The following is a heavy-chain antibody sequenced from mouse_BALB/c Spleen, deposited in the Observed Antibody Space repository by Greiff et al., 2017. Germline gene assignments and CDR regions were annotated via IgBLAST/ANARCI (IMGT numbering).Heavy chain of an antibody. CDR3: ASHLYYYAMDY. D-gene: IGHD1-1*01. Sequence: EVQLQQSGPELVKPGASVKISCKASGYTFTDYNMHWVKQSHGKSLEWIGYIYPYNGGTGYNQKFKSKATLTVDNSSSTAYMELRSLTSEDSAVYYCASHLYYYAMDYWGQGTSVTVSS. CDR2: IYPYNGGT. J-gene: IGHJ4*01. CDR1: GYTFTDYN. V-gene: IGHV1S29*02.